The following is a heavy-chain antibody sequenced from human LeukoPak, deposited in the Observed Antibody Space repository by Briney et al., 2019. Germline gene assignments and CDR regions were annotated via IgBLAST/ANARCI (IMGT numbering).Heavy chain of an antibody. CDR3: TTAIAAAADAFDI. D-gene: IGHD6-13*01. V-gene: IGHV3-15*01. CDR1: GFTFSSYA. Sequence: GGSLRLSCAASGFTFSSYAMHWVRQAPGKGLEWVGRIKSKTDGGTTDYAAPVKGRFTISRDDSKNTLYLQMNSLKTEDTAAYYCTTAIAAAADAFDIWGQGTMVTVSS. J-gene: IGHJ3*02. CDR2: IKSKTDGGTT.